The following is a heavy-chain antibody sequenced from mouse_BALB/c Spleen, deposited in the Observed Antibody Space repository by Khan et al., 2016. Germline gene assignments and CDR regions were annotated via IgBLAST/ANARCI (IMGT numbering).Heavy chain of an antibody. CDR2: IRNKANGYTT. D-gene: IGHD1-1*01. Sequence: EVELVESGGGLVQPGGSLRLSCATSGFTFTDYYMNWVRQPPGKALEWLGFIRNKANGYTTEYNASVKGRFTISRDSSQSILYLLMNTLRAEDSATYYCARDRGGLLFNDWGQGTTLTVSS. J-gene: IGHJ2*01. CDR3: ARDRGGLLFND. CDR1: GFTFTDYY. V-gene: IGHV7-3*02.